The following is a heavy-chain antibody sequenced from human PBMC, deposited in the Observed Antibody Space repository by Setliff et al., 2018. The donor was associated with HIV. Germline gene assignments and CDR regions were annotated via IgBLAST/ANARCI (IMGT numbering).Heavy chain of an antibody. J-gene: IGHJ3*02. CDR2: IYPGDSDT. V-gene: IGHV5-51*01. CDR1: GYSFNTYW. Sequence: GESLKISCKGSGYSFNTYWIGWVRQMSGKGLEWMGIIYPGDSDTRYSPSFQGQVTISADKSISTAYLQWSSLKASDTAMYYCARQVPAAIGAFDIWGQGTMVTVSS. CDR3: ARQVPAAIGAFDI. D-gene: IGHD2-2*02.